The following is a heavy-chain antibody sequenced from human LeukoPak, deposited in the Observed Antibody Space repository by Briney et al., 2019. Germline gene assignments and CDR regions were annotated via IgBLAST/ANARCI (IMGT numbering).Heavy chain of an antibody. CDR2: IYTSGRT. CDR3: ARVLLSNYDFWSGYSNWFDP. J-gene: IGHJ5*02. Sequence: SQTLSLTCTVSGDSISSGSYYWSWIRQPAGKGLEWIGRIYTSGRTNYNPSLKSRVTISVDTSKNQFSLKLSSVTAADTAVYYCARVLLSNYDFWSGYSNWFDPWGQGTLVTVSS. CDR1: GDSISSGSYY. D-gene: IGHD3-3*01. V-gene: IGHV4-61*02.